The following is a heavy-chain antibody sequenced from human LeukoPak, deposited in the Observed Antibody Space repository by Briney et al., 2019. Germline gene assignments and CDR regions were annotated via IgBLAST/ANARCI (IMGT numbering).Heavy chain of an antibody. CDR1: GFTFDDYA. J-gene: IGHJ6*04. V-gene: IGHV3-9*03. CDR2: ISWNSGSI. CDR3: AKDIGGYMDV. D-gene: IGHD3-16*01. Sequence: GRSLRLSCAASGFTFDDYAMHWVRQAPGKGLEWVSGISWNSGSIGYADSVKGRFTISRDNAKNSLYLQMNSLRAEDMALYYCAKDIGGYMDVWGKGATVTVSS.